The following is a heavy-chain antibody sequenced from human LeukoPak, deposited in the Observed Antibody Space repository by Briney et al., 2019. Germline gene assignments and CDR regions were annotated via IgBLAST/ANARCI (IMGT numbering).Heavy chain of an antibody. CDR3: ARGPVTTVTTHYYYYYYMDV. Sequence: ASVKVSCKASGGTFSSYAISWVRQAPGQGLEWMGGIIPIFGTANYAQKFQGRVTITTDVSTSTAYMELSSLRSEDTAVYYCARGPVTTVTTHYYYYYYMDVWGKGTTVTVSS. D-gene: IGHD4-11*01. V-gene: IGHV1-69*05. CDR2: IIPIFGTA. CDR1: GGTFSSYA. J-gene: IGHJ6*03.